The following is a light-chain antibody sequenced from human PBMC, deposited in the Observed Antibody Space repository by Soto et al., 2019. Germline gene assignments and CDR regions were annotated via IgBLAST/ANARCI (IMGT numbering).Light chain of an antibody. J-gene: IGKJ4*01. CDR1: QSISSY. V-gene: IGKV1-39*01. CDR3: QQTYSTVLS. CDR2: AAS. Sequence: DIRLTHSPSFLSASVGATVTITCRASQSISSYLNWLQQKPGKAPQVLIYAASSLQSGVPYRFSGSGSGTDFTLTISSLQTEDFATYYCQQTYSTVLSFGGGTKVDIK.